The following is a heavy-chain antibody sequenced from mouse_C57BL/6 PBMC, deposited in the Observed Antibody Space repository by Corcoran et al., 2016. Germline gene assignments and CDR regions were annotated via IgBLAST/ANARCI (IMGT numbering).Heavy chain of an antibody. Sequence: DVQLQESGPGLVKPSQSLSLTCSVTGYSITSGYYWNWIRQFPGNKLEWMGYISYDGSNNYNPSLKNRISITRDTSKNQFFLKLNSVTTEDTATYYCARRGDWPFDYWGQGTTLTVSS. D-gene: IGHD3-3*01. J-gene: IGHJ2*01. CDR2: ISYDGSN. V-gene: IGHV3-6*01. CDR1: GYSITSGYY. CDR3: ARRGDWPFDY.